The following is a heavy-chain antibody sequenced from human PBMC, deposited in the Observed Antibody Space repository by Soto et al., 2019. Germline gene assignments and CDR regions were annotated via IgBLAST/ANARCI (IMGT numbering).Heavy chain of an antibody. CDR3: ARGGGVAGTTEVDY. Sequence: QVQLVESGGGVVQPGRSLRLSCVASGITFSRYGMHWVRQPPGKGLARVAVIWYDGSNGYYADSVKGRFTISRDNSKNTLYLQMNSLRAEDTAVYYCARGGGVAGTTEVDYWGQGTVVTVSS. J-gene: IGHJ4*02. CDR1: GITFSRYG. V-gene: IGHV3-33*01. CDR2: IWYDGSNG. D-gene: IGHD4-17*01.